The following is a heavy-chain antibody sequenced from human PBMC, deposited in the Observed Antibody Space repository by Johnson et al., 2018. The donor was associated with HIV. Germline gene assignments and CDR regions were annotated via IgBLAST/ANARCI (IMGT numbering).Heavy chain of an antibody. CDR2: IYSGGST. D-gene: IGHD6-13*01. CDR3: ARIEAAAIDAFDI. J-gene: IGHJ3*02. Sequence: VQLMESGGGLVQPGGSLRLSCAASGFTFDDYGMSWVRQAPGKGLEWVSVIYSGGSTYYADSVKGRFTISRDNAKNSLYLQMNSLRAEDTAVYYCARIEAAAIDAFDIWGQGTMVTVSS. V-gene: IGHV3-66*01. CDR1: GFTFDDYG.